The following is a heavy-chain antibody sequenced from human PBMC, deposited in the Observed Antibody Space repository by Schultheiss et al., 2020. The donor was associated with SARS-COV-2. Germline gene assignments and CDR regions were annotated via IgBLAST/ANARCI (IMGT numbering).Heavy chain of an antibody. V-gene: IGHV1-3*02. J-gene: IGHJ4*02. CDR1: GYTFTSYA. D-gene: IGHD3-9*01. CDR3: ARVGLTGYYID. CDR2: SNAGNGNT. Sequence: ASVKVSCKASGYTFTSYAMHWVRQAPGQRLEWMGWSNAGNGNTKYSQEFQGRVTITRDTSASTAYMELSSLRSDDTAVYYCARVGLTGYYIDWGQGTLVTVSS.